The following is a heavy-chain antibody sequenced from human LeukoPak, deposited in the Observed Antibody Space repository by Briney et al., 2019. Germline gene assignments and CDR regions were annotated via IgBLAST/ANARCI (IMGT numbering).Heavy chain of an antibody. D-gene: IGHD3-3*01. Sequence: SETLSLTCTVSGYSISSGYYWGWIRQPPGKGLEWIGRIYHSGSTYYNPSLKSRVTISVDTSKNQFSLKLSSVTAADTAVYYCARALEYFDLWGRGTLVTVSS. J-gene: IGHJ2*01. CDR1: GYSISSGYY. CDR2: IYHSGST. CDR3: ARALEYFDL. V-gene: IGHV4-38-2*02.